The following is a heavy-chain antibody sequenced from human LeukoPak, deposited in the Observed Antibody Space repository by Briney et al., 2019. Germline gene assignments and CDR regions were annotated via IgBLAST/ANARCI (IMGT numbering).Heavy chain of an antibody. Sequence: GGSLRLSCAASGFTFSGYWMHWVRQVPGKGLVWVSRIYNDGSRTTYAGSVQGRFTISGDNAKNTLYLQMNSLRAEDTAVYYCTRSNDYADYLFDYWGQGTLVTVSS. V-gene: IGHV3-74*01. CDR2: IYNDGSRT. D-gene: IGHD4-17*01. J-gene: IGHJ4*02. CDR1: GFTFSGYW. CDR3: TRSNDYADYLFDY.